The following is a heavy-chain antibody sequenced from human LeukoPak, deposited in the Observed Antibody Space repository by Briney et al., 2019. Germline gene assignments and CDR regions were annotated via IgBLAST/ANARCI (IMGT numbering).Heavy chain of an antibody. V-gene: IGHV3-23*01. CDR1: GFTFGSYA. CDR3: ARAGAYHFDN. Sequence: GGSLRLSCVVSGFTFGSYAMSWVRQAPGKGLEWVSGIDGGGGGGTYYGDSVKGRFTISRDNSKNTLYLQMNSLRAEDTAVYYCARAGAYHFDNWGQGTLVTVSS. J-gene: IGHJ4*02. CDR2: IDGGGGGGT. D-gene: IGHD3-16*01.